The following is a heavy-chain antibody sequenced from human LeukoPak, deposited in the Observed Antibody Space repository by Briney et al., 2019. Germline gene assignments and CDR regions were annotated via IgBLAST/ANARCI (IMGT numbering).Heavy chain of an antibody. D-gene: IGHD3-9*01. V-gene: IGHV4-39*01. J-gene: IGHJ4*02. Sequence: SETLSLTCTVSGGSISSSRYYWGWIRQAPWKGLEWIGSIYYTGTTYYNPSLKSRVTMSVDTSKNQLSLNVNSVTAADTAVYYCARHPFLTGYYEDYWGQGTLVTVSS. CDR1: GGSISSSRYY. CDR2: IYYTGTT. CDR3: ARHPFLTGYYEDY.